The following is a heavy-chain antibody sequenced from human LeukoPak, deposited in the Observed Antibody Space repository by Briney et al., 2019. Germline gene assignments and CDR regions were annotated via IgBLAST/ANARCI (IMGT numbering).Heavy chain of an antibody. D-gene: IGHD6-13*01. CDR2: ISARNGNT. CDR1: GYTFTDYG. Sequence: GASVQVSCKASGYTFTDYGITWVRQAPGQGLEWMGWISARNGNTKYSQRLQGRVTMTTDTSTSTAYMELSSLRSEDTAVYYCAAGFGSSWYDCYFDLWGRGTLVTVSS. CDR3: AAGFGSSWYDCYFDL. V-gene: IGHV1-18*01. J-gene: IGHJ2*01.